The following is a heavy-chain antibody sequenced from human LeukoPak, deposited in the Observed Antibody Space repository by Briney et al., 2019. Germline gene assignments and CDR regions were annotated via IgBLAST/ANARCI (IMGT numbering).Heavy chain of an antibody. V-gene: IGHV4-39*07. D-gene: IGHD2-21*02. CDR2: IYYSGNT. J-gene: IGHJ5*02. Sequence: PSETLSLTCTVSGGSISSSSYYWGWIRQPPGKGLEWIGSIYYSGNTYYNPSLKSRVTISVDTSKNQYSLKLSSVTAADTAVYYCARVSHIVVVTTTAGRGCFDPWGQGTLVTVSS. CDR3: ARVSHIVVVTTTAGRGCFDP. CDR1: GGSISSSSYY.